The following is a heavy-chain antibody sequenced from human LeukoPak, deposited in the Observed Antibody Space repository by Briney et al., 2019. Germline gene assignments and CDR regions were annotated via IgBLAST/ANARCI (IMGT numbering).Heavy chain of an antibody. CDR2: INHSGST. CDR1: GGSFSGYY. J-gene: IGHJ5*02. CDR3: VRGKRLRRWFDP. V-gene: IGHV4-34*01. D-gene: IGHD4-17*01. Sequence: SETLSLTCAVYGGSFSGYYWSWIRQPPGKGLEWIGEINHSGSTNYNPSLKSRVTISVDTSKNQFSLKLSSVTAADTAVYYCVRGKRLRRWFDPWGQGTLVTVSS.